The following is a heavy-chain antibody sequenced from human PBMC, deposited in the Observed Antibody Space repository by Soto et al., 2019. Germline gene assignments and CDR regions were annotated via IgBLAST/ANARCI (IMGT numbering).Heavy chain of an antibody. V-gene: IGHV3-7*04. CDR1: GFTFSTYW. J-gene: IGHJ4*02. CDR3: ARTHGAYYAWDY. D-gene: IGHD3-10*01. Sequence: EVQLVESGGGLVQPGGSLRLSCAASGFTFSTYWMRWVRQAPGKGLEWVANIKQDGSEEYYVDSVKGRFTISRDNAKNSLYLQMNSLSGEDMAVYYCARTHGAYYAWDYWGQGTLVTVSS. CDR2: IKQDGSEE.